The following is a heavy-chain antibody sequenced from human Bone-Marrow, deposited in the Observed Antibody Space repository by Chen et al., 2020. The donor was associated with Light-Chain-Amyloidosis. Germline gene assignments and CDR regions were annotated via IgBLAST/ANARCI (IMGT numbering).Heavy chain of an antibody. CDR2: INHSGST. CDR1: GGSFSGYY. Sequence: VQLQQWGAGLLKPSETLSLTCAVYGGSFSGYYWSWIRQPPGKGLEWIGEINHSGSTNYNPSLKSRVTISVDTSKNQFSLKLSSVTAADTAVYYCARAQSLGYYDSSGYKGYYFDYWGQGTLVTVSS. V-gene: IGHV4-34*01. J-gene: IGHJ4*02. D-gene: IGHD3-22*01. CDR3: ARAQSLGYYDSSGYKGYYFDY.